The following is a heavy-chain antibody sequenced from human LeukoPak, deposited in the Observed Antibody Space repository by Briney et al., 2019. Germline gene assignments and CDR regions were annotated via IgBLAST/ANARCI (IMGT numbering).Heavy chain of an antibody. Sequence: SETLSLTCAVYGGSFSGYYWSWIRQPPGKGLEWIGEINHSGSTNYNPSLKSRVTISVDPSKNQFSLKLSSVTAADTAVYYCARGIRRIAAAGSRFDYWGQGTLVTVSS. CDR2: INHSGST. V-gene: IGHV4-34*01. J-gene: IGHJ4*02. CDR1: GGSFSGYY. D-gene: IGHD6-13*01. CDR3: ARGIRRIAAAGSRFDY.